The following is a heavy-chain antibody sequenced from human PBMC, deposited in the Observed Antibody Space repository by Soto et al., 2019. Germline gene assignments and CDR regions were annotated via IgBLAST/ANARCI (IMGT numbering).Heavy chain of an antibody. V-gene: IGHV3-23*01. CDR3: AKDSSSWYYFDS. D-gene: IGHD6-13*01. Sequence: EVQLLDSGGGLVQPGGSLRLACASSGFTFSNFAMSWVRQALGKGLEWVSGITGSGAFTYYADSVKGRFTISRDNSKSTLYLQMNSLRAEDTALYYCAKDSSSWYYFDSRGQGTLVTVSS. J-gene: IGHJ4*02. CDR1: GFTFSNFA. CDR2: ITGSGAFT.